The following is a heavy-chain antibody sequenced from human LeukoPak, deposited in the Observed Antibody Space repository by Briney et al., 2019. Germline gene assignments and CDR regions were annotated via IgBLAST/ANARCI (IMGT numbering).Heavy chain of an antibody. J-gene: IGHJ4*02. CDR1: GGSISSSSFY. CDR2: IYYSGNT. V-gene: IGHV4-39*01. Sequence: SETLSLTCTVSGGSISSSSFYWGWIRQPPGKGLEWIGSIYYSGNTYYNPSLKSRVSISVDTSKNQFSLKLSSVTAADTAVYYCARHPGRLFNYWGQGTLVTVSS. CDR3: ARHPGRLFNY.